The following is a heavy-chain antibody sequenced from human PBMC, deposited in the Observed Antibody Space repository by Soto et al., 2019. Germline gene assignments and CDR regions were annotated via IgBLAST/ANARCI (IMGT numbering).Heavy chain of an antibody. CDR2: IFHGGNT. D-gene: IGHD2-15*01. Sequence: PSETLSLTCAVSGVIISSGTYWGWIRKPPGKGLEWIGSIFHGGNTYYNPSLKSRVNISVDMSKNQFSLKLNSVTAADTAVYYCARARWYDAFDVWGQGTVVTVSS. CDR1: GVIISSGTY. V-gene: IGHV4-38-2*01. J-gene: IGHJ3*01. CDR3: ARARWYDAFDV.